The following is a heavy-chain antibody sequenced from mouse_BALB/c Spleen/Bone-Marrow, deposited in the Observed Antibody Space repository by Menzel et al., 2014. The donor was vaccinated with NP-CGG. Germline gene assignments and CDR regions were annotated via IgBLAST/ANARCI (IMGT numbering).Heavy chain of an antibody. D-gene: IGHD2-1*01. CDR1: GYTFTGYL. Sequence: LQQSGSELVRPGASVKLSCKASGYTFTGYLIHWVKQRPGQGLEWIGNIYPGSGSTNYDEKFKSKATLTVDTSSSTAYMRLSSLTSEDSAVYYCTRTYGNYPAWFAYWGQGTLVTVSA. CDR3: TRTYGNYPAWFAY. J-gene: IGHJ3*01. V-gene: IGHV1S22*01. CDR2: IYPGSGST.